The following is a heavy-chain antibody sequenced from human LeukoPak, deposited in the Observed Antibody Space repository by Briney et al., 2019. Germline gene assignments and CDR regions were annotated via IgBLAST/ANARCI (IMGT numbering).Heavy chain of an antibody. J-gene: IGHJ4*02. D-gene: IGHD3-10*01. V-gene: IGHV4-34*01. CDR1: GGSFSGYY. Sequence: SETLSLTCAVYGGSFSGYYWSWIRQPPGKGLEWIGEINHSGSTNYNPSLKSRVTISVDTSKNQFSLKLSSVTAADTAVYYCARLSSGSYHTSFDYWGQGTLVTVSS. CDR2: INHSGST. CDR3: ARLSSGSYHTSFDY.